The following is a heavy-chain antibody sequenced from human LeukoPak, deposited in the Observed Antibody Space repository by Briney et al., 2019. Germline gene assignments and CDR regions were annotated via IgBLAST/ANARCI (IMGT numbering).Heavy chain of an antibody. CDR1: GFTFSSYS. D-gene: IGHD3-9*01. CDR3: ASGGDWLLFGHENWFDP. CDR2: ISSSSSYI. Sequence: GGSLRLSCAASGFTFSSYSMNWVRQAPGKGLEWVSSISSSSSYIYYADSVKGRFTISRDNAKNSLYLQMNSLRAEDTAVYYCASGGDWLLFGHENWFDPWGQGTLVTVSS. V-gene: IGHV3-21*01. J-gene: IGHJ5*02.